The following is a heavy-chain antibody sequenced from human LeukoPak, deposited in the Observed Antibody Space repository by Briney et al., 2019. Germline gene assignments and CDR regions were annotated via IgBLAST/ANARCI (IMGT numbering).Heavy chain of an antibody. J-gene: IGHJ6*02. CDR1: GGSISNYY. CDR2: IYYSGST. D-gene: IGHD3-9*01. CDR3: ARDSRYYDILTGLPYYYGMDV. V-gene: IGHV4-59*01. Sequence: SETLSLTCTVSGGSISNYYWSWIRQPPGKALEWIGYIYYSGSTNYNPSLKSRVTISVDTSKNQFSLKLSSVTAADTAVYYCARDSRYYDILTGLPYYYGMDVWGQGTTVTVSS.